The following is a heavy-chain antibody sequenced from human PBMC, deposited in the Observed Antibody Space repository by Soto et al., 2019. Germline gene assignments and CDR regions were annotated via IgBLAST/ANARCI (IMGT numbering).Heavy chain of an antibody. CDR1: GGSFSGYY. CDR2: INHSGST. Sequence: ETLSLTCAVYGGSFSGYYWSWIRQPPGKGLEWIGEINHSGSTNYNPSLKSRVTISVDTSKNQFSLKLSSVTAADTAVYYCAGGLPQISAISSSWYDYWGQGTLVTVSS. CDR3: AGGLPQISAISSSWYDY. D-gene: IGHD6-13*01. J-gene: IGHJ4*02. V-gene: IGHV4-34*01.